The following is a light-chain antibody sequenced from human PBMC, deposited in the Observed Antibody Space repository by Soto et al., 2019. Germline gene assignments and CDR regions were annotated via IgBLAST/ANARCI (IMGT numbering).Light chain of an antibody. V-gene: IGLV2-14*01. CDR1: SSDIGSYNY. CDR3: SSYAGSNNFV. Sequence: QSALTQPASVSGSPGQSITISCTGTSSDIGSYNYVSWYQQHPGTAPKLMIFEVNNRPSGVSDRFSGSKSGNTASLTISGLQAEDEAHYYCSSYAGSNNFVFGTGTKLTVL. CDR2: EVN. J-gene: IGLJ1*01.